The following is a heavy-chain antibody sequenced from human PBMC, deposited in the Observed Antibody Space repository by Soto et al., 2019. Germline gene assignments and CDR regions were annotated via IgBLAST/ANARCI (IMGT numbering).Heavy chain of an antibody. CDR3: ASDSSLSYYYGMDV. CDR2: IYYSGST. D-gene: IGHD6-6*01. J-gene: IGHJ6*02. V-gene: IGHV4-31*03. CDR1: GGSISSGGYY. Sequence: SETLSLTCTVSGGSISSGGYYWSWIRQHPGKGLEWIGYIYYSGSTYYNPSLKSRVTISVDTSKNQFSLKLSSVTAADTAVYYCASDSSLSYYYGMDVWGQGTRVTVS.